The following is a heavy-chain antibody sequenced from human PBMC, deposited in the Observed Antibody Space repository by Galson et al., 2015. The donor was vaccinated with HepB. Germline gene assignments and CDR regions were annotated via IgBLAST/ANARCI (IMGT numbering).Heavy chain of an antibody. J-gene: IGHJ4*02. Sequence: SLRLSCAASGFTFSSYWMHWVRQAPGKGLVWVSRINSDGSSTSYADSVKGRFTISRDNAKNTLYLQMNSLRAEDTAVYYCARGERGPGAVAGKVGYWGQGTLVTVSS. CDR1: GFTFSSYW. V-gene: IGHV3-74*01. CDR3: ARGERGPGAVAGKVGY. D-gene: IGHD6-19*01. CDR2: INSDGSST.